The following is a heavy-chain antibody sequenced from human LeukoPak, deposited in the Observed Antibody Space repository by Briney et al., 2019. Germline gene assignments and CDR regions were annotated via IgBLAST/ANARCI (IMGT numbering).Heavy chain of an antibody. Sequence: ASVKVSCKASGYTFTSYDINWVRQATGQGLEWMGWMNPSSGNTGYAQKFQGRVTMTRNTSISTAYMELSSLRSEDTAVYYCARGGITGTTGYYYYGMDVWGQGTTVTVSS. CDR3: ARGGITGTTGYYYYGMDV. D-gene: IGHD1-7*01. CDR1: GYTFTSYD. J-gene: IGHJ6*02. V-gene: IGHV1-8*01. CDR2: MNPSSGNT.